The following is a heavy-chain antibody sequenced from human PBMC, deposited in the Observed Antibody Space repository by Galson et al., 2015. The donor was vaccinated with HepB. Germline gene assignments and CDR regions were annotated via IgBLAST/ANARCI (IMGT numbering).Heavy chain of an antibody. V-gene: IGHV3-23*01. J-gene: IGHJ5*02. CDR3: AKVSAIMITFGGVIVS. CDR1: GFTFSSYA. CDR2: ISGSGGST. D-gene: IGHD3-16*02. Sequence: SLRLSCAASGFTFSSYAMSWVRQAPGKGLEWVSAISGSGGSTYYADSVKGRFTISRDNSKNTLYLQMNSLRAEDTAVYYCAKVSAIMITFGGVIVSWGQGTLVTVSS.